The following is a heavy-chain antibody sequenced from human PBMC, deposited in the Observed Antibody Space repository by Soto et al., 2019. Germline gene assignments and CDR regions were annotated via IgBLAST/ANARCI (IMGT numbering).Heavy chain of an antibody. CDR2: IYYSGST. V-gene: IGHV4-59*01. CDR3: ARRHGPFDF. CDR1: GGSSSNYY. Sequence: PXETLSLTCTVSGGSSSNYYWSWIRQPPGKGLEWIGYIYYSGSTSYNPSLKSRVTISVDTSKNQFSLKLSSVTAADTAVYYCARRHGPFDFWGQGTLVTVSS. J-gene: IGHJ4*02.